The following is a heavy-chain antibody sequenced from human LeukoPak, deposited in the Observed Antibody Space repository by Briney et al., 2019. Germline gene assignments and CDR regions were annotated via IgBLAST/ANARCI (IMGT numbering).Heavy chain of an antibody. Sequence: GGSLRLSCAASGFTFSSYAMSWVRQAPGKGLEWVSAISGSGGSTYYADSVKGRFTISRDNSKNTLYLQMNSLRAEDTAVYYCARESSGGPTGYYGMDVWGQGTTVTVSS. J-gene: IGHJ6*02. CDR1: GFTFSSYA. V-gene: IGHV3-23*01. CDR2: ISGSGGST. D-gene: IGHD2-15*01. CDR3: ARESSGGPTGYYGMDV.